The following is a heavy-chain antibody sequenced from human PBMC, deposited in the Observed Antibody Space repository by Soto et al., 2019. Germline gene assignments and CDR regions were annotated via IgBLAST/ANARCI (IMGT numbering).Heavy chain of an antibody. V-gene: IGHV1-69*01. CDR1: GGTFSSYA. CDR2: IIPIFGTA. CDR3: ARERDSSGYYQQYYYGMDV. D-gene: IGHD3-22*01. J-gene: IGHJ6*02. Sequence: QVQLVQSGAEVKKPGSSVKVSCKASGGTFSSYAISWVRQAPGQGLEWMGGIIPIFGTANYAQKFQGRVTITADESTSTAYMELSSLRSEDTAVYYCARERDSSGYYQQYYYGMDVWGQGTTVTFSS.